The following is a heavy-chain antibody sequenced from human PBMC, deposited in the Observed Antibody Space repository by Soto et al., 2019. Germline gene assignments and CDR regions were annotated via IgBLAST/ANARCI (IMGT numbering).Heavy chain of an antibody. CDR1: GFIFSDHY. V-gene: IGHV3-72*01. CDR2: TRNKANSHTT. D-gene: IGHD4-17*01. Sequence: EVQLVESGGGLVQPGGSLRLSCAASGFIFSDHYTDWVRQAPGKGLEWVGRTRNKANSHTTEYAASVKGRFTISRDDSKNSLYLQMNSLKIEDTAVYYCARATTVTDYWGQGTLVTVSS. J-gene: IGHJ4*02. CDR3: ARATTVTDY.